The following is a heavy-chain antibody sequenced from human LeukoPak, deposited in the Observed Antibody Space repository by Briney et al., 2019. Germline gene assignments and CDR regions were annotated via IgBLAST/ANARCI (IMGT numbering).Heavy chain of an antibody. J-gene: IGHJ6*02. CDR1: GYKFTNYW. CDR2: IYPGDSDT. CDR3: ARSEWELPPDGMDV. D-gene: IGHD1-26*01. Sequence: GESLKISCKASGYKFTNYWIGWVRQMPGKGLEWMGIIYPGDSDTRYNPSFQGQVTISADKSISTAYLQWSSLQASDTAMYYCARSEWELPPDGMDVWGQGTTVTVSS. V-gene: IGHV5-51*01.